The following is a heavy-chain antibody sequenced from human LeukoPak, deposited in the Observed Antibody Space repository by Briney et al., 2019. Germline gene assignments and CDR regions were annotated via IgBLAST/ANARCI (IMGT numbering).Heavy chain of an antibody. CDR1: GYTFAGYF. J-gene: IGHJ4*02. CDR2: INPNSGGT. Sequence: ASVKVSCKASGYTFAGYFIHWVRQAPGQGLEWVGCINPNSGGTEYEQKFQGRVTMTRDTSIGTAYVEVSRLVSDDTAMYYCARDLTSTSNWESDYWGQGTLVTVSS. D-gene: IGHD1-26*01. V-gene: IGHV1-2*02. CDR3: ARDLTSTSNWESDY.